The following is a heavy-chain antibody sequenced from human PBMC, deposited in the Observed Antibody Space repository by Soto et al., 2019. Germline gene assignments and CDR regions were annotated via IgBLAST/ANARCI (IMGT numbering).Heavy chain of an antibody. V-gene: IGHV3-23*01. CDR2: IRDNGRNT. CDR1: GFTFSSYA. J-gene: IGHJ4*02. D-gene: IGHD3-10*01. CDR3: AKETSTLGRPLFDC. Sequence: PVGSLRLSCAASGFTFSSYAMSWVRQAPGKGLEWVSGIRDNGRNTFYADSVKGRFTISRDNSGNTLYLQLNRLRAEDAAVYYCAKETSTLGRPLFDCWGQGTQVTVSS.